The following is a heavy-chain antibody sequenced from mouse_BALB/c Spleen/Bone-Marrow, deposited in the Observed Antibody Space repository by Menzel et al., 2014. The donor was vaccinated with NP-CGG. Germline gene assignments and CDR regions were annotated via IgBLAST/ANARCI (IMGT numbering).Heavy chain of an antibody. CDR3: ARHEDLDIRRRLSAMDY. V-gene: IGHV1-62-2*01. CDR1: GYTFTDYI. J-gene: IGHJ4*01. CDR2: FYPGSGSI. Sequence: VQLVESGAELVKPGTSVNLSCKASGYTFTDYIIHWVKQRSGQGLEWIGWFYPGSGSIKYNEKFKDKATLTADKSSNTVYMELGRLTSEDSAVYFCARHEDLDIRRRLSAMDYWGQGTSVTVSS. D-gene: IGHD2-12*01.